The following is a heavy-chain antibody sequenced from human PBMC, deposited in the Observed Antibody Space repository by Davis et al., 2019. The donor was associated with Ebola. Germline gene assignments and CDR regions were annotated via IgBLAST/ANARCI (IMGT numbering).Heavy chain of an antibody. J-gene: IGHJ4*02. D-gene: IGHD6-13*01. V-gene: IGHV3-48*03. Sequence: PGGSLRLPCAASGFTFSSYEMNWVRQAPGKGLEWVSYISSSGSTIYYADSVKGRFTISRDNAKNSLYLQMNSLRAEDTAVYYCARDGSTGGHSSSWYSLGYWGQGTLVTVSS. CDR3: ARDGSTGGHSSSWYSLGY. CDR2: ISSSGSTI. CDR1: GFTFSSYE.